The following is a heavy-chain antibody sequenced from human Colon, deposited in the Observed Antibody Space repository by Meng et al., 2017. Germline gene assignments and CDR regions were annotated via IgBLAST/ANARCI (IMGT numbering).Heavy chain of an antibody. D-gene: IGHD1-1*01. CDR2: VYHRGDT. CDR1: GDSNSSDIW. V-gene: IGHV4-4*02. CDR3: GRDQGRQLINH. J-gene: IGHJ4*02. Sequence: QVQPQESGPGLVKPSGTLSLSFTVSGDSNSSDIWWSWVRQPPGKGLEWIGEVYHRGDTNYNPSLKSRVVISVDRSKNQFSLNLSSVTAADTAVYYCGRDQGRQLINHWGQGTLVTVSS.